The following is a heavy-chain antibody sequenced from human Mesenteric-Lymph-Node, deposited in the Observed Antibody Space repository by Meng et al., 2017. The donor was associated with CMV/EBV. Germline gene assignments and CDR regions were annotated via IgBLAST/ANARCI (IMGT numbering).Heavy chain of an antibody. V-gene: IGHV3-74*01. Sequence: GGSLRLSCAVSGFSLSSNWMHWVRQVPGKGLVWVSRIDDAGRGTSYADSVKGRFTISRDIAKNTVYLQMNSLRVEDTAVYYCATVFEYWGRGALVTVSS. CDR1: GFSLSSNW. J-gene: IGHJ4*02. CDR3: ATVFEY. CDR2: IDDAGRGT.